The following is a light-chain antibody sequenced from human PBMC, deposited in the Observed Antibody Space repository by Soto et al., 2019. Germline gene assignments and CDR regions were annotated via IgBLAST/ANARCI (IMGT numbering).Light chain of an antibody. CDR3: QHYGNSPT. CDR1: QSVGSH. CDR2: GAS. J-gene: IGKJ1*01. V-gene: IGKV3-20*01. Sequence: EVGITQSPPTRSVSPGERATLSCRASQSVGSHLAWYQQRPGQAPRLLIYGASYRATGIPDRFSGSGSGTDFTLSISRLEPEDFAVYWCQHYGNSPTFGQGTKVDIK.